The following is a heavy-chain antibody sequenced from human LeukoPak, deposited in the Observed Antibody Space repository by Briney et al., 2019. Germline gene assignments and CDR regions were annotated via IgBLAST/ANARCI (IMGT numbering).Heavy chain of an antibody. CDR3: ARAPKYYYDSSGYHFDY. V-gene: IGHV4-39*07. CDR1: GGSISSVSYY. Sequence: SETLSLTCTVSGGSISSVSYYWGWIRQPPGTGLEWIGSIYYSGSTYYNPSLKSRVTISLDTSKNQFSLKLSSVTAADTAVYYCARAPKYYYDSSGYHFDYWGQGTLVTVSP. D-gene: IGHD3-22*01. J-gene: IGHJ4*02. CDR2: IYYSGST.